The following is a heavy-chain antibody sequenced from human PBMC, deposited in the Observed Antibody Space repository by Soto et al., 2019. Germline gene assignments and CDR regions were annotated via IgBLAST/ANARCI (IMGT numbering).Heavy chain of an antibody. CDR2: ISSNGGST. V-gene: IGHV3-64*01. Sequence: EVQLVESGGCLVQPGGSLRLSCAASGFTFSSYAMHWVRQAPGKGLEYVSVISSNGGSTYYANSVKGRFTISRDNSKNTLYLQMGSLRAEDMAVYYCARAIWETYGMDVWGQGTTVTVSS. CDR1: GFTFSSYA. J-gene: IGHJ6*02. CDR3: ARAIWETYGMDV. D-gene: IGHD3-9*01.